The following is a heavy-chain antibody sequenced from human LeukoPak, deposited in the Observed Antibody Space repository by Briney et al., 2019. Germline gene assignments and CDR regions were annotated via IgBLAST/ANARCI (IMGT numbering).Heavy chain of an antibody. CDR3: ARARAVTTPYAPYGMDV. CDR1: GGSISSGDYY. CDR2: IYYSGST. Sequence: SETLSLTCTVSGGSISSGDYYWSWIRRPPGKGLEWIGYIYYSGSTYYNPSLKSRVTISVDTSKNQFSLKLSSVTAADTAVYYCARARAVTTPYAPYGMDVWGQGTTVTVSS. V-gene: IGHV4-30-4*01. D-gene: IGHD4-17*01. J-gene: IGHJ6*02.